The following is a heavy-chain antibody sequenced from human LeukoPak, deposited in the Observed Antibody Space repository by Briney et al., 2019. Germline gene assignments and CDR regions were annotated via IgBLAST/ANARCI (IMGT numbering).Heavy chain of an antibody. CDR2: ISYDGSHK. CDR1: GFTFSTYA. CDR3: AKGARGDTVTSIVGLNWFDP. J-gene: IGHJ5*02. D-gene: IGHD4-17*01. V-gene: IGHV3-30*04. Sequence: PGRSLRLSCAASGFTFSTYAMHWVRQGPGKGLEWVAVISYDGSHKYYADSVKGRFSIPRDNSKNTLYLQMNSLRADDTAVYYCAKGARGDTVTSIVGLNWFDPWGQGTLVTVSS.